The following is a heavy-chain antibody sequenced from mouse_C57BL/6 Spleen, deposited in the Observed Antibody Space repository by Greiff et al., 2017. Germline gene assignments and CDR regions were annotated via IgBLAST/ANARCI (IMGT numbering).Heavy chain of an antibody. D-gene: IGHD1-1*01. CDR1: GYTFTSYW. V-gene: IGHV1-64*01. J-gene: IGHJ4*01. CDR3: GITTVVATDYYAMDY. CDR2: IHPNSGST. Sequence: VQLQQPGAELVKPGASVKLSCKASGYTFTSYWLHWVTQRPGQGLEWIGMIHPNSGSTNYNEKFKSKATLTVDKSSSTAYMQLSSLTSEDSAVYYCGITTVVATDYYAMDYWGQGTSVTVSS.